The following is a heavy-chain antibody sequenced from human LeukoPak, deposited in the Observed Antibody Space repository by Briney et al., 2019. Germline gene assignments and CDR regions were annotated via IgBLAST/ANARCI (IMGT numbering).Heavy chain of an antibody. CDR2: IHSSGNT. Sequence: SQTLSLTCTVSGGSVSDSSFYWGWIRQPPGKGLEWIGSIHSSGNTNYAPSLTSRVTLSVDTSKNQFSLHLSSVTAADTAGYYCARCLATGGRVSFDYWGQGTLVTVSS. CDR1: GGSVSDSSFY. J-gene: IGHJ4*02. CDR3: ARCLATGGRVSFDY. V-gene: IGHV4-39*01. D-gene: IGHD6-13*01.